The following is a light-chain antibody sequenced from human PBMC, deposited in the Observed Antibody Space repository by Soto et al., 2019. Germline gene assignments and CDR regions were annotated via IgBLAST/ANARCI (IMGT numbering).Light chain of an antibody. V-gene: IGLV1-51*01. CDR2: DNN. J-gene: IGLJ2*01. CDR3: GTWDSSLSAVV. CDR1: SSNIGNNY. Sequence: QSALTQPPSVSAAPGQKVTISCSGSSSNIGNNYVSWYQQLPGTAPKLLIYDNNKRPSGIPARFSGSKSGTSATLGITGVQTGDEADYYCGTWDSSLSAVVFGGGTKLTVL.